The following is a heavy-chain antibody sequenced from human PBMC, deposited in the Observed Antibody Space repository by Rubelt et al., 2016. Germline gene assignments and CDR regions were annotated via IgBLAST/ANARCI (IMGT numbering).Heavy chain of an antibody. V-gene: IGHV4-39*01. CDR2: ISYSGST. CDR1: GGSIRSNNYF. Sequence: QLHLQESGPGLVKPSETLSLTCTVSGGSIRSNNYFWGRIRPTPGKGLEWFGSISYSGSTYYNPSLKTRVTMSVDTSTNQFSRKLGSVTAADTAVYVCAGFAPAVDYWGQGTLVTVSS. CDR3: AGFAPAVDY. D-gene: IGHD2-2*01. J-gene: IGHJ4*02.